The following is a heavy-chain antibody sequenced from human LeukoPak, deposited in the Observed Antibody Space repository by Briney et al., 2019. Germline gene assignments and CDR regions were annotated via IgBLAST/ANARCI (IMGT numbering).Heavy chain of an antibody. CDR1: GLTFSSYT. CDR3: AKGWSGESFGAQSDY. CDR2: ISSSSGYI. Sequence: KPGGSLRLSCAASGLTFSSYTMNWVRQAPGKGLDWVSSISSSSGYIYYADSVKGRFTISRDNAKNSLYLQMNSLRAEDTAVYYCAKGWSGESFGAQSDYWGQGTLVTVSS. J-gene: IGHJ4*02. V-gene: IGHV3-21*01. D-gene: IGHD3-10*01.